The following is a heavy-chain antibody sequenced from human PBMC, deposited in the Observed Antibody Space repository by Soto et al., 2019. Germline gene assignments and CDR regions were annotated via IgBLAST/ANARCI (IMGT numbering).Heavy chain of an antibody. CDR2: ISSSSSYI. CDR1: GITLSSHS. D-gene: IGHD6-25*01. Sequence: GGSRRLPFAAPGITLSSHSMTGVREAQGKGLEWVSSISSSSSYIYYADSMKGGFTISRDNAKKSRYLQINSLRAEERDAHQPAGAALVSVSWGQGTRVTVSS. CDR3: AGAALVSVS. J-gene: IGHJ5*02. V-gene: IGHV3-21*01.